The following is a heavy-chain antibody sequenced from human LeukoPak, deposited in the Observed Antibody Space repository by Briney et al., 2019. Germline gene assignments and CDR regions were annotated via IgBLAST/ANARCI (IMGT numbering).Heavy chain of an antibody. J-gene: IGHJ6*02. CDR2: ISGSGGST. V-gene: IGHV3-23*01. CDR3: ARDRGAAPIYGMDV. D-gene: IGHD3-10*01. CDR1: GFTFSSFA. Sequence: GGSLRLSCAASGFTFSSFAMTWVRQAPGKGLEWVSTISGSGGSTYYADSVKGRFTISRDNSKNTLYLQMNSLRVEDTAVYYCARDRGAAPIYGMDVWGQGTTVTVSS.